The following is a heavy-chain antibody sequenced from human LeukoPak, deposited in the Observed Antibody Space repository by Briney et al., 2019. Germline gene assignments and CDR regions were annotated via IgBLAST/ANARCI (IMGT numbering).Heavy chain of an antibody. CDR2: ISAYNGNT. CDR3: ARELPAATPFDY. D-gene: IGHD2-2*01. V-gene: IGHV1-18*01. J-gene: IGHJ4*02. CDR1: GYTFTSYG. Sequence: ASVKVSCMASGYTFTSYGISWVRQAPGQGLEWMGWISAYNGNTNYAQKLQGRVTMTTDTSTSTAYMELRSLRSDDTAVYYCARELPAATPFDYWGQGTLVTVSS.